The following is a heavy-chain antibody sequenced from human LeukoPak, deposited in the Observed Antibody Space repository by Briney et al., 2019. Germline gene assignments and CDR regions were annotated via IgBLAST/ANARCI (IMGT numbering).Heavy chain of an antibody. J-gene: IGHJ4*02. CDR3: ARDSSRDRYNLEGDY. Sequence: ASVKVSCKASGYTFTGYYMNWVRQAPGQGLEWMGWINPNSGGTNYAQKFQGRVTMTRDTSISTAYMELSRLRSDDTAVYYCARDSSRDRYNLEGDYWGQGTLVTVSS. V-gene: IGHV1-2*02. CDR1: GYTFTGYY. D-gene: IGHD5-24*01. CDR2: INPNSGGT.